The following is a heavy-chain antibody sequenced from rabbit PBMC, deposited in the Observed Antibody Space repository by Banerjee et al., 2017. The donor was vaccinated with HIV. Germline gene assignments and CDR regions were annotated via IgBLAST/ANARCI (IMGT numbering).Heavy chain of an antibody. CDR1: GFDFSSYA. CDR2: ITYRGSA. J-gene: IGHJ4*01. V-gene: IGHV1S39*01. Sequence: QEQLKESGGGLVQPGGSLKLSCKASGFDFSSYAITWVRQAPGKGLEYIGYITYRGSAYYASWVNGRFTISKTSSTTVTLQMTSLTAADTATYFCAREISSYLDYFNLWGQGTLVTVS. D-gene: IGHD8-1*01. CDR3: AREISSYLDYFNL.